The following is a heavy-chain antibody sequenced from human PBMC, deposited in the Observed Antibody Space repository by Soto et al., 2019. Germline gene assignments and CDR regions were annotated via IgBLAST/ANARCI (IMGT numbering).Heavy chain of an antibody. CDR3: AGRSYGDYKLLDY. D-gene: IGHD4-17*01. CDR2: VHNSGSS. CDR1: GASFTSYY. V-gene: IGHV4-59*08. J-gene: IGHJ4*02. Sequence: QVQLQESGPGLVQPSETLSLTCSVSGASFTSYYWGWIRQPPGKGMEGIAYVHNSGSSNYNPSLKSQVTISLYTSRNQFSLKQISVTAADTAVYYCAGRSYGDYKLLDYWGQGTLVTVSS.